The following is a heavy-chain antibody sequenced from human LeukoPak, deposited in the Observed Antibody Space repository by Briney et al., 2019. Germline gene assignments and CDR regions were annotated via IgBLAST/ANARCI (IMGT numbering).Heavy chain of an antibody. J-gene: IGHJ4*02. CDR2: IVGSGST. D-gene: IGHD6-13*01. V-gene: IGHV3-21*01. Sequence: PGGSLRLSCAASGFTFSNFAMTWVRQAPGKGLEWVSSIVGSGSTYYADSLKGRFTISRDNAQNSLYLQMNSLRAEDPAVYYCARIGAGSSRDHWGQGTLVTVSS. CDR1: GFTFSNFA. CDR3: ARIGAGSSRDH.